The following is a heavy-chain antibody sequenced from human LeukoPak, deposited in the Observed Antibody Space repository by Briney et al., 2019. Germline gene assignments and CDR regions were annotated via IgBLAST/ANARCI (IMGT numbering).Heavy chain of an antibody. Sequence: GGSLRLSCAASGFTFRDYYMSWVRQAPGKGLQWVAYIGGSGSTIYYADSVKGRFTISRDNAKNSLSLQMNSLRADDTAVYYCARVEANYGMDVWGQGTTVTVSS. CDR1: GFTFRDYY. CDR3: ARVEANYGMDV. J-gene: IGHJ6*02. CDR2: IGGSGSTI. V-gene: IGHV3-11*01.